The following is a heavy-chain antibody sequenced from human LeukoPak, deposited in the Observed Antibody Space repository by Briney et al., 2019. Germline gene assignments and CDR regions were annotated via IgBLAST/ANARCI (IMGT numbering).Heavy chain of an antibody. Sequence: NIKQDGSEKYYVHSVKGRFTISRDNANNSLYLQMNSLRAEDTAVYYCAARHRTYYGDLFDYWGQGTLVTVSS. D-gene: IGHD4-17*01. CDR3: AARHRTYYGDLFDY. CDR2: IKQDGSEK. J-gene: IGHJ4*02. V-gene: IGHV3-7*01.